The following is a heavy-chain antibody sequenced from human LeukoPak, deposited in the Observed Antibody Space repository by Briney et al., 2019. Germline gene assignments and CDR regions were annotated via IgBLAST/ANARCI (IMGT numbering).Heavy chain of an antibody. D-gene: IGHD3-16*01. V-gene: IGHV1-69*05. J-gene: IGHJ4*02. CDR1: GGTFISYA. Sequence: ASXKVSCKASGGTFISYAISWVRQAPGQGGEWMGRIIPIFGTEKYAQKFQGRVTITTDESTRKDYMELSSLRSEDTAVYYCAGNYDYVWGRLDWGQGTLVTVSS. CDR2: IIPIFGTE. CDR3: AGNYDYVWGRLD.